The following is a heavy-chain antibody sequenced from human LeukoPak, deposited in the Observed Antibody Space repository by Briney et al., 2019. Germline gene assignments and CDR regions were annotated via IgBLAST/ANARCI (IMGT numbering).Heavy chain of an antibody. J-gene: IGHJ6*03. CDR1: GFTFSSYS. V-gene: IGHV3-21*01. D-gene: IGHD3-10*01. Sequence: PRGSLRLSCAASGFTFSSYSMNWVRQAPGKGLEWVSSISSSSSYIYYADSVKGRFTISRDNAKNSLYLQMNSLRAEDTAVYYCARVRVTMGYYYMDVWGKGTTVTVSS. CDR2: ISSSSSYI. CDR3: ARVRVTMGYYYMDV.